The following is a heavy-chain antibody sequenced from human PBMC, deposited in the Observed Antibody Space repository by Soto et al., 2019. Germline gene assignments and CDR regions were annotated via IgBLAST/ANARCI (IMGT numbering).Heavy chain of an antibody. Sequence: GESLKISCKGFGYTFTNYWIGWVRQMPRKGPEWMGIIYPGDSDTKYNPSFQGQVTISAAKSITTTYLQWSSLKASDTAIYYCAASVFYYGMDVWGQGTTVTVSS. J-gene: IGHJ6*02. V-gene: IGHV5-51*01. CDR3: AASVFYYGMDV. CDR1: GYTFTNYW. CDR2: IYPGDSDT.